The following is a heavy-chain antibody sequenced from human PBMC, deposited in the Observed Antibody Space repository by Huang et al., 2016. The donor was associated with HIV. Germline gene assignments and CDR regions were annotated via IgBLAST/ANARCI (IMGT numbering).Heavy chain of an antibody. J-gene: IGHJ5*02. CDR2: IFPGDSDT. V-gene: IGHV5-51*03. Sequence: EVQLVQSGAEVKKPGESLKISCKGTGYSFTSNWSGWVRQMPGKGLEFMGMIFPGDSDTSYSPSFQGQVTISADKSITTAYLQWSSLKASDTAMYYCTRLSSDGKNYFDPWGQGSLVTVSS. D-gene: IGHD1-7*01. CDR1: GYSFTSNW. CDR3: TRLSSDGKNYFDP.